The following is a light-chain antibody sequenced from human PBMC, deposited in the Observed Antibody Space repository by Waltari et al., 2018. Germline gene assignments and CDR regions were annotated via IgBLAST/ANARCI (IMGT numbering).Light chain of an antibody. V-gene: IGKV1-5*01. CDR2: AAS. CDR3: QQYETYSGT. J-gene: IGKJ1*01. Sequence: DIQMTQSPSTLSASAGDRVTITCRASQNINRWLAWYQQKPGKAPKLLIHAASSLQSGVPSRFSGGGSGTEFTLTISNLQPDDFATYYCQQYETYSGTFGQGTKVEIK. CDR1: QNINRW.